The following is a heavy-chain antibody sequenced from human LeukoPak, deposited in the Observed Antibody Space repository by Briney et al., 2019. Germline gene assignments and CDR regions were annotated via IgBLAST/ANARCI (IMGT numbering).Heavy chain of an antibody. CDR3: ARDPDGYKFFDY. Sequence: SETLSLTCTVSGGSISTYFWHWIRQPPGKGLEWTGYIFDSGTTAYNTSLKRRVTMSVDTSKNQFSLTLSSVTAADTAVYYCARDPDGYKFFDYWGRGSPVIVSS. V-gene: IGHV4-59*01. CDR1: GGSISTYF. D-gene: IGHD5-24*01. J-gene: IGHJ4*02. CDR2: IFDSGTT.